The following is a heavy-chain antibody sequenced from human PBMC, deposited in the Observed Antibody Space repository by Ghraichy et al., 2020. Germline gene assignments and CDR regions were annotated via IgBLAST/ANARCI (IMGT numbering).Heavy chain of an antibody. J-gene: IGHJ6*02. CDR2: IYSGGST. CDR1: GFTVSSNY. V-gene: IGHV3-53*01. D-gene: IGHD2-8*02. Sequence: GGSLRLSCAASGFTVSSNYMSWVRQAPGKGLEWVSVIYSGGSTYYADSVKDRFTISRDNSKNTLYLQMNSLRAEDTAVYYCARHYWVNGEYYYYGMDVWGQGTTVTVSS. CDR3: ARHYWVNGEYYYYGMDV.